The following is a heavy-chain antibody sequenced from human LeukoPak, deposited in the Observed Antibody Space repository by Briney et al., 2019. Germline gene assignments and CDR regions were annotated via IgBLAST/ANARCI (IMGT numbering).Heavy chain of an antibody. J-gene: IGHJ4*02. CDR3: AKSSGWPPIIDY. V-gene: IGHV3-30*04. D-gene: IGHD6-19*01. CDR2: ISYDGSNE. CDR1: GFTFSSYV. Sequence: QTGGSLRLSCAASGFTFSSYVMHWVRQAPGKGLEWVAIISYDGSNEYYADSVKGRFTISRDNSKNTLYLQMNSLRAEDTAVYYCAKSSGWPPIIDYWGQGTLVTVPS.